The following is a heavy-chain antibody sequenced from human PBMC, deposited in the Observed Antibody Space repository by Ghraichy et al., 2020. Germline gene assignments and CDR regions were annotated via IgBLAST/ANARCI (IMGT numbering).Heavy chain of an antibody. CDR1: GFTFSSYG. J-gene: IGHJ4*02. D-gene: IGHD3-22*01. V-gene: IGHV3-30*18. CDR2: ISYDGSNK. CDR3: AKGTDSSGPFDY. Sequence: GGSLRLSCAASGFTFSSYGMHWVRQAPGKGLEWVAVISYDGSNKYYADSVKGRFTISRDNSKNTLYLQMNSLRAEDTAVYYCAKGTDSSGPFDYWGQGTLVTVSS.